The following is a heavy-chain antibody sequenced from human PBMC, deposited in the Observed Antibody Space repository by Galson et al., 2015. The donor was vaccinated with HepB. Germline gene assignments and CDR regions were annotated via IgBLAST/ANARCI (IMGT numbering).Heavy chain of an antibody. V-gene: IGHV1-3*01. J-gene: IGHJ4*02. CDR1: GYTFTSYA. Sequence: SVKVSCKASGYTFTSYAMHWVRQAPGQRLEWMGWINAGNGNTKYSQKFQGRVTITRDTSASTAYMELSSLRSEDTAVYYCARGRLLWFGESTYYFDYWGQVALLTVSS. D-gene: IGHD3-10*01. CDR3: ARGRLLWFGESTYYFDY. CDR2: INAGNGNT.